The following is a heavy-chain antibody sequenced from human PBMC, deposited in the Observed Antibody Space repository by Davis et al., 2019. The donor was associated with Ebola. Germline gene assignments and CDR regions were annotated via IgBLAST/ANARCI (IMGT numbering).Heavy chain of an antibody. CDR3: ARDHYDSSGYGFDI. J-gene: IGHJ3*02. V-gene: IGHV3-11*04. CDR1: GFTFSDYY. D-gene: IGHD3-22*01. CDR2: ISSSGSTI. Sequence: GGSLRLSCAASGFTFSDYYMSWIRQAPGKGLEWVSYISSSGSTIYYADSVKGRFTISRDNAKNTLYLQMNSLRDEDTAVYYCARDHYDSSGYGFDIWGQGTMVTVSS.